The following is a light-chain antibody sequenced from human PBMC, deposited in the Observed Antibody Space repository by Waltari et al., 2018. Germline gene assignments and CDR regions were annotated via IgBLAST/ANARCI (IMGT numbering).Light chain of an antibody. CDR3: QHYVRLPAT. CDR2: GAS. CDR1: QSVGRT. V-gene: IGKV3-20*01. Sequence: EIVLTQSPGTLSLSPGERAALSCRASQSVGRTLAWYQQKPGQAPRLLIYGASNRATGSPDRCSGSGSGTDFSLTISGLEPEDFAVYYCQHYVRLPATFGQGTKVEIK. J-gene: IGKJ1*01.